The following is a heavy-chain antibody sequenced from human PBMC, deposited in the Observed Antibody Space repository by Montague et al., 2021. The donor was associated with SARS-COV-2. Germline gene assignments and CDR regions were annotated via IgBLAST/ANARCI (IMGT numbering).Heavy chain of an antibody. J-gene: IGHJ3*02. CDR3: ARVQGITMIVVVIGAFDI. CDR1: GGSISSGGYY. Sequence: TLSLTCTVSGGSISSGGYYWSWIRQHPGKGLEWIGYIYYSGXTXYXXXXKXRVTISVDTSKNQFSLKLSPVTAADTAVYYCARVQGITMIVVVIGAFDIWGQGTMVTVSS. CDR2: IYYSGXT. V-gene: IGHV4-31*03. D-gene: IGHD3-22*01.